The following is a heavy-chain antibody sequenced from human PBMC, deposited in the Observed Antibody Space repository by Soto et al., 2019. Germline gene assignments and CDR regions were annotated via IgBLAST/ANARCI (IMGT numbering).Heavy chain of an antibody. CDR1: GFTFSTYG. CDR3: ARLYCSAASCYSVGAFDI. D-gene: IGHD2-15*01. J-gene: IGHJ3*02. CDR2: IWFDGSDK. V-gene: IGHV3-33*01. Sequence: GGSLRLSCAASGFTFSTYGMHWVRQAPGKGLEWVALIWFDGSDKYYTESVKGRFTISRDNSRSTVYLQMNSLRAEDTAVYYCARLYCSAASCYSVGAFDIRGQGTMVTVSS.